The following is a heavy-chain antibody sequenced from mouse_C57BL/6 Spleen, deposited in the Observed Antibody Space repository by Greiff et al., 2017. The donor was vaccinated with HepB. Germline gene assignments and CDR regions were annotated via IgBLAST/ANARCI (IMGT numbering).Heavy chain of an antibody. V-gene: IGHV14-4*01. J-gene: IGHJ1*03. CDR2: IDPENGDT. Sequence: EVQLQQSGAELVRPGASVKLSCTASGFNIKDDYMHWVKQRPEQGLEWIGWIDPENGDTEYASKFQGKATITADTSSNTAYLQLSSLTSEDTAVYYCKDSTVVGYLDVWGKGTTVTVSS. D-gene: IGHD1-1*01. CDR3: KDSTVVGYLDV. CDR1: GFNIKDDY.